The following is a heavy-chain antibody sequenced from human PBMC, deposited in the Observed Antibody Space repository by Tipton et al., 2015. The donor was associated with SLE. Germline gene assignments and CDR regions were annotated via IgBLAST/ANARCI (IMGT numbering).Heavy chain of an antibody. V-gene: IGHV3-30*02. CDR1: GAPFNDYW. J-gene: IGHJ4*02. CDR3: ARDDRGINGEY. Sequence: LRLSCVASGAPFNDYWMIWVRQAPGKGLEWVAFIRYDGSDKFYADSVKGRFTISRDNSKNTLYLQMNSLRSEDTAVYYCARDDRGINGEYWGQGTLVTVSS. D-gene: IGHD3-10*01. CDR2: IRYDGSDK.